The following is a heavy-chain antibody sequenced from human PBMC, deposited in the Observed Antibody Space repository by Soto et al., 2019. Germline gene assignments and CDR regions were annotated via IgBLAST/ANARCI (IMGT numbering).Heavy chain of an antibody. J-gene: IGHJ4*02. V-gene: IGHV4-34*01. Sequence: SETLSLTCAVYGGSFSGYYWSWIRQPPGKGLEWIGEINHSGSTNYNPSLKSRVTISVDTSKNQFSLKLSSVTAADTAVYYCARGDILTGYYRGFDYWRQGTLVTVSS. CDR1: GGSFSGYY. D-gene: IGHD3-9*01. CDR2: INHSGST. CDR3: ARGDILTGYYRGFDY.